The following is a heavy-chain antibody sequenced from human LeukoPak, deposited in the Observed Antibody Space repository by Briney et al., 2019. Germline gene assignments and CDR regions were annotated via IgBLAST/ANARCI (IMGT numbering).Heavy chain of an antibody. CDR2: ISAYNGNT. CDR3: ARDPRSRQPSYDAFDI. CDR1: GYTFTSYG. V-gene: IGHV1-18*01. D-gene: IGHD1-1*01. Sequence: GASVKVSCKASGYTFTSYGISWVRQAPGQGLEWMGWISAYNGNTNYAQKVQGRVTMTTDTSTSTAYMELRSLRSDGTAVYYCARDPRSRQPSYDAFDIWGQGTMVTVSS. J-gene: IGHJ3*02.